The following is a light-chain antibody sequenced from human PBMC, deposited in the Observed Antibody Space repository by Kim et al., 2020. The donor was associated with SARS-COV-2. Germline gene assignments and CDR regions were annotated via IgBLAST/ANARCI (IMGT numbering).Light chain of an antibody. CDR3: QQYNNWPQT. J-gene: IGKJ1*01. Sequence: EIVMTQSPGTLSVSPGERATLSCRASQSVSSNLAWYQQKPGQAPRLLIYGASTRATAIPARFSGSGSGTEFTLTISSLQSEDFAVYYCQQYNNWPQTFGQGTKVDIK. CDR1: QSVSSN. V-gene: IGKV3-15*01. CDR2: GAS.